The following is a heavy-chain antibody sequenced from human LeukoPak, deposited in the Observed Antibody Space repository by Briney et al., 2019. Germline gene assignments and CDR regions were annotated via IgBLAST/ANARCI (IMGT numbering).Heavy chain of an antibody. CDR1: GGSISSSSYY. D-gene: IGHD6-13*01. CDR3: ASGEAGIAAAGTHLGYYYYMDV. J-gene: IGHJ6*03. V-gene: IGHV4-39*01. Sequence: SETLSLTCTVSGGSISSSSYYWGWIRQPPGKGLEWIGSIYYSGSTYYNPSLKSRVIISVDTSKNQFSLKLSSVTAADTAVYYCASGEAGIAAAGTHLGYYYYMDVWGKGTTVTVSS. CDR2: IYYSGST.